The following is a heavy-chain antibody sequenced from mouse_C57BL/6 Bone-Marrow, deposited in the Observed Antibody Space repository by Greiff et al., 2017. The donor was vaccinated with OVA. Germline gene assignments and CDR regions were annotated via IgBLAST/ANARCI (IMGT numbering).Heavy chain of an antibody. Sequence: VQLQQSGTVLARPGASVKMSCKTSGYTFTSYWMHWVKQRPGQGLEWIGAIYPGNSDTSYNQKFKGKATLTAVTSASTSYMELSSLTNEDSAVYYCTRAYYYGSSPGYWGQGTTLTVSS. J-gene: IGHJ2*01. CDR1: GYTFTSYW. D-gene: IGHD1-1*01. CDR3: TRAYYYGSSPGY. V-gene: IGHV1-5*01. CDR2: IYPGNSDT.